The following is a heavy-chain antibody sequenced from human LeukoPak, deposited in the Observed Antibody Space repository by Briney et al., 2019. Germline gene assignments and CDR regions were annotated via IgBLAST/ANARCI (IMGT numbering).Heavy chain of an antibody. D-gene: IGHD2-15*01. V-gene: IGHV3-74*01. CDR3: VRDIATTPVY. J-gene: IGHJ4*02. Sequence: GGSLSLSCAASGFTFSSYWMHWVRQAPGKGLVWVSRIVSDGSSATYADSVRGRFTVSRDSAKSTLFLQMNSLTPEDTAVYYCVRDIATTPVYWGQGALVTVSS. CDR1: GFTFSSYW. CDR2: IVSDGSSA.